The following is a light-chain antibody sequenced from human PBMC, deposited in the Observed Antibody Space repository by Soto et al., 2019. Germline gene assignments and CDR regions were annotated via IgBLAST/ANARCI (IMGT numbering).Light chain of an antibody. CDR2: KAS. CDR1: QTISSW. J-gene: IGKJ1*01. Sequence: DIQITHSPSTLSGSVGDRVTITCRSSQTISSWLAWYQQKPGKAPKLLIYKASTLKSGVPSRFSGSGSGTEFTLTISSLQPDDFATYCCQHYNSYSEALGQGTKVDIK. CDR3: QHYNSYSEA. V-gene: IGKV1-5*03.